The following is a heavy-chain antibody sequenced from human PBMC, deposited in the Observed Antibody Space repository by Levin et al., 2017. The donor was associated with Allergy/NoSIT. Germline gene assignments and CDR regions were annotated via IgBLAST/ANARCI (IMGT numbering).Heavy chain of an antibody. J-gene: IGHJ4*02. CDR1: SGSISSSSYY. CDR3: ARETLGFCRGGSCFQPDYFDY. Sequence: PGGSLRLSCTVSSGSISSSSYYWGWIRQPPGKGLEWIASLYYSGSTYYNPSLKSRVTISVDTSKNQFSLKLTSVTAADTAVYYCARETLGFCRGGSCFQPDYFDYWGQGILVTVSS. D-gene: IGHD2-15*01. CDR2: LYYSGST. V-gene: IGHV4-39*02.